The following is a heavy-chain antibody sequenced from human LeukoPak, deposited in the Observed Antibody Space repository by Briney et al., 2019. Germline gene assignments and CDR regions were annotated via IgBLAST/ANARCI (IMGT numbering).Heavy chain of an antibody. D-gene: IGHD3-10*01. Sequence: SETLSLTCTVSGGSISSNKYYWGWIRQPPGKGLEWIGSIYYSGSTYYNPTLKSRVTIFVDTSKNQFSLKLGSVTAADTAVYYCARGENDYGDYFGQGTLVTVPS. J-gene: IGHJ4*02. CDR3: ARGENDYGDY. CDR2: IYYSGST. CDR1: GGSISSNKYY. V-gene: IGHV4-39*01.